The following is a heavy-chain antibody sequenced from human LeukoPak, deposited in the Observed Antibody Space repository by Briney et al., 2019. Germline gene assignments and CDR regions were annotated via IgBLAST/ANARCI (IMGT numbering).Heavy chain of an antibody. CDR1: GGASSGSK. J-gene: IGHJ4*02. CDR2: IDHSGTT. Sequence: PSETLSLTCAEYGGASSGSKWAWIRQAPGKGLEWIGQIDHSGTTNYSPSLKSRVTMFVDTSKNRFSLRITSVTAADTAVYYCARVYSSGWSNPHYYFGLWGQGTLVTVSS. V-gene: IGHV4-34*01. D-gene: IGHD6-19*01. CDR3: ARVYSSGWSNPHYYFGL.